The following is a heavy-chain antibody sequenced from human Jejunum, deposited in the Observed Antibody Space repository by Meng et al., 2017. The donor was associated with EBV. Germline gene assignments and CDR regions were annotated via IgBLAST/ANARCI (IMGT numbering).Heavy chain of an antibody. V-gene: IGHV3-13*01. D-gene: IGHD1-1*01. CDR2: IGTAGDT. CDR1: GFTFSSYD. Sequence: VALVESGGGLVPPGGSLRLSGPVSGFTFSSYDMHWVRQATGKGLEWVSGIGTAGDTYYLGSVKGRFTISRENAKNSLYLQMNSLGVGDTAVYYCARGSGTTRHYWGQGTLVTVSS. CDR3: ARGSGTTRHY. J-gene: IGHJ4*02.